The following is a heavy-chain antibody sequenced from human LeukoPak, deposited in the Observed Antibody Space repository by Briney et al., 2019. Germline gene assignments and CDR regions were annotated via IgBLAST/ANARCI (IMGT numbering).Heavy chain of an antibody. CDR3: ARLAGSGSRTSYYFDY. J-gene: IGHJ4*03. D-gene: IGHD3-10*01. CDR1: GGSISSGSYY. V-gene: IGHV4-61*02. CDR2: IYTSGST. Sequence: SQTLSLTCTVSGGSISSGSYYWSWIRQPAGKGLEWIGRIYTSGSTNYNPSLKSRVTISVDTSKNQFSLKLSSVTAADTAVYYCARLAGSGSRTSYYFDYWGKGTTVTISS.